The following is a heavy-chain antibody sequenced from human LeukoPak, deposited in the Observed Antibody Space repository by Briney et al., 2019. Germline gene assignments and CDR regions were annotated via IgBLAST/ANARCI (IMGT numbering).Heavy chain of an antibody. CDR3: AIDPERLRDVDFDY. Sequence: GGSLRLSCAASGFTFSSYSMNWVRQAPGKGLEWVSSISSSSSYIYYADSVKGRFTISRDNAKNSLYLQMNSLRAEDTAVYYCAIDPERLRDVDFDYWGQGTLVTVSS. D-gene: IGHD5-24*01. V-gene: IGHV3-21*01. CDR1: GFTFSSYS. CDR2: ISSSSSYI. J-gene: IGHJ4*02.